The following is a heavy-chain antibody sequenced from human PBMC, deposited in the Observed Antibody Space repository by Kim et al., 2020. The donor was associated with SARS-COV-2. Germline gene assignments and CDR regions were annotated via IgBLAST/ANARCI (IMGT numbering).Heavy chain of an antibody. CDR3: TTEPYYDILSNFDY. CDR2: IKSKTDGGTT. V-gene: IGHV3-15*01. D-gene: IGHD3-9*01. Sequence: GGSLRLSCAASGFTFSNAWMSWVRQAPGKGLEWVGRIKSKTDGGTTDYAAPVKGRFTISREDSKNTLYLQMNSLKTEDTAVYYCTTEPYYDILSNFDYWGQGTLVTVSS. CDR1: GFTFSNAW. J-gene: IGHJ4*02.